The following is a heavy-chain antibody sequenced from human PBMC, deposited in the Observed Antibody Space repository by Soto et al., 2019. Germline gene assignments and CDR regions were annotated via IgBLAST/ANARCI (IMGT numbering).Heavy chain of an antibody. Sequence: EVQLVESGGGLVQPGRSLRLSCAASGFTFDDYAMHWVRQAPGKGLEWVSGISWNSGSIGYADSVKGRFTISRDNAKNSLYLQMNSLRAEDTALYYXAXXXXXXVGXMDVWGQGTTVTVSS. CDR3: AXXXXXXVGXMDV. CDR2: ISWNSGSI. J-gene: IGHJ6*02. V-gene: IGHV3-9*01. CDR1: GFTFDDYA.